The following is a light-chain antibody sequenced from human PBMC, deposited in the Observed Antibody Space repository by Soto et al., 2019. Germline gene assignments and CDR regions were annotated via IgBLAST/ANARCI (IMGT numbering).Light chain of an antibody. Sequence: DIQLTQSPSFLSASVGDRVTISCRASQGISSYLAWYQQTPGKAPKLLIYASSILQSGVPSRFSGSGSGTEFTLTISSLQPEEFATYYCQQLNTFPVTFGQGTRLAI. CDR2: ASS. V-gene: IGKV1-9*01. CDR1: QGISSY. J-gene: IGKJ5*01. CDR3: QQLNTFPVT.